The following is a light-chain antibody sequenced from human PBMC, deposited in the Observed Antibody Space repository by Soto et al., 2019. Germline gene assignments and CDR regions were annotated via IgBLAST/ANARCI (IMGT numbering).Light chain of an antibody. CDR1: HGISNA. CDR2: VAS. J-gene: IGKJ4*02. Sequence: DINSKQSRSSLSASVGDSGTITCRSYHGISNALGRYQQKPEKVRKRLIYVASSLQSGVPSRFSGSGSGTQFTLTISSLQPEDFATYDCLQHNRYPLTLGGGTKGDIK. CDR3: LQHNRYPLT. V-gene: IGKV1-17*01.